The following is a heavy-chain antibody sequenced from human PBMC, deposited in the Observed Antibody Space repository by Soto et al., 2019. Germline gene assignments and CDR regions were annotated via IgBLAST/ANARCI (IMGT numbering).Heavy chain of an antibody. CDR1: GYSFTSYW. CDR2: SEPSDSYT. V-gene: IGHV5-10-1*01. D-gene: IGHD3-10*01. J-gene: IGHJ5*02. CDR3: ARHYGSGSHDP. Sequence: GESLKISCKGSGYSFTSYWISWVRQMPGKGLEWKGRSEPSDSYTDYTPSFQGHVTISAYKSISTAYLQWSSLKASDTAMYYCARHYGSGSHDPWGQGTLV.